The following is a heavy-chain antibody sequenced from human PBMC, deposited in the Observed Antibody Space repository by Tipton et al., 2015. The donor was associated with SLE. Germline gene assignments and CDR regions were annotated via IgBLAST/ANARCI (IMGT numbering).Heavy chain of an antibody. V-gene: IGHV3-21*03. CDR3: ARDGVLSSSLFDY. CDR1: GFTFSSYS. Sequence: LRLSCAASGFTFSSYSMNWVRQAPGKGLEWVSSISSSSSYIYYADSVKGRFTISRDNAKNSLYLQMNSLRAEDTAVYYCARDGVLSSSLFDYWGQGTLVTVSS. D-gene: IGHD6-6*01. CDR2: ISSSSSYI. J-gene: IGHJ4*02.